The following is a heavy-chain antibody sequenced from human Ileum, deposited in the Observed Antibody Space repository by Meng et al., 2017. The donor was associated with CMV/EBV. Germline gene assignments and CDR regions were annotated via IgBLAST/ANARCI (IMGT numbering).Heavy chain of an antibody. Sequence: GESLKISCVPSGFTFRNNWMHWVRQAPGKGLVWVSRINGDGSIREYADSVKGRLTISRDNAKDTLYLQMNSLRAEDTAVYYCVREMWSNDVWGLGTMVTVSS. CDR1: GFTFRNNW. CDR3: VREMWSNDV. CDR2: INGDGSIR. J-gene: IGHJ3*01. D-gene: IGHD3-3*01. V-gene: IGHV3-74*03.